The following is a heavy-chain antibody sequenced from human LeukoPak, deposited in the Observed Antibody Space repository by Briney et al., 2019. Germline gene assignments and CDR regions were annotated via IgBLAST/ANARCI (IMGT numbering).Heavy chain of an antibody. CDR3: ALPPGLNWFDP. Sequence: GGSLRLSCAASGFTFSSYSMNWVRQAPGKGLEWVSYISSSGSTIYYADSVKGRFTISRDNAKNSLYLQMNSLRAEDTAVYYCALPPGLNWFDPWGQGTLVTVSS. J-gene: IGHJ5*02. V-gene: IGHV3-48*04. CDR2: ISSSGSTI. CDR1: GFTFSSYS.